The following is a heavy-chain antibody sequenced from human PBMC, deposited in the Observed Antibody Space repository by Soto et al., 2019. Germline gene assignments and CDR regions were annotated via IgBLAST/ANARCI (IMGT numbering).Heavy chain of an antibody. CDR2: ISSSSSTI. CDR1: GFTFSSYS. J-gene: IGHJ6*03. CDR3: ARPGYCSGGSCYSEYIYYYYYYMDV. D-gene: IGHD2-15*01. V-gene: IGHV3-48*01. Sequence: GGSLRLSCAASGFTFSSYSMNWVRQAPGKGLEWVSYISSSSSTIYYADSVKGRFTISRDNAKNSLYLQMNSLRAEDTAVYYCARPGYCSGGSCYSEYIYYYYYYMDVWGKGTTVTVSS.